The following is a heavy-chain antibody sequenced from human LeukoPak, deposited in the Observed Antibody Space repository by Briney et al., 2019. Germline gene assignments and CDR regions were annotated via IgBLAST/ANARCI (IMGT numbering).Heavy chain of an antibody. CDR3: ARGPTMIVVWDYYYYGMDV. J-gene: IGHJ6*02. Sequence: SETLSLTCAVYGVSFSGYYWSWIRQPPGKGLEWIGEINHSGSTNYNPSLKSRVTISVDTSKNQFSLKLSSVTAADTAVYYCARGPTMIVVWDYYYYGMDVWGQGTTVTVSS. D-gene: IGHD3-22*01. CDR2: INHSGST. CDR1: GVSFSGYY. V-gene: IGHV4-34*01.